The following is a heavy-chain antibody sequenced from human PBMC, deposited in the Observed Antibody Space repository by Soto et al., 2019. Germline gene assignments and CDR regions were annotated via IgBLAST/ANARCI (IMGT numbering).Heavy chain of an antibody. CDR2: ISYDGRT. D-gene: IGHD2-21*01. CDR1: GGSISSSGYY. Sequence: QVQLQESGPGLVKPSQTLSLRCTVSGGSISSSGYYWSWIRQHPGKGLEWLAYISYDGRTYYKSSMKSRLAISLDTSQNQFSLRVTSVTAADAAMYFCVGGEGGPNAFDIWGQGTMVNVSS. CDR3: VGGEGGPNAFDI. J-gene: IGHJ3*02. V-gene: IGHV4-31*03.